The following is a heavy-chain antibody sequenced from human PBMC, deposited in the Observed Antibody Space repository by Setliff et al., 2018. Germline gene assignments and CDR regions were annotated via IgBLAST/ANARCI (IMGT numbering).Heavy chain of an antibody. CDR2: INPSGGST. Sequence: ASVKVSCKASGYTFTSYYMHWVRQAPGQGLEWMGIINPSGGSTSYAQKFQGRVTISRDNARDSLFLQMNTLRAEDTAVYYCAREVVGAPSAFDNWGQGTMVTVSS. CDR3: AREVVGAPSAFDN. D-gene: IGHD1-26*01. CDR1: GYTFTSYY. J-gene: IGHJ3*02. V-gene: IGHV1-46*01.